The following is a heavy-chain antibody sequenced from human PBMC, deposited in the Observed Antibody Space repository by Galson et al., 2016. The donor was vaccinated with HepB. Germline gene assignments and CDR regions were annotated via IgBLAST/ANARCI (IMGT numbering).Heavy chain of an antibody. CDR3: MKDHRQDPSDI. Sequence: SLRLSCAASGFTFSNYAMHWVRQAPGKGLEYVSRISSDGRTTYYADSVKGRFTVSRDNSRNTHYLQMSSLRPEDTAVYYCMKDHRQDPSDIWGQGTTVIVSP. V-gene: IGHV3-64D*06. CDR1: GFTFSNYA. CDR2: ISSDGRTT. J-gene: IGHJ3*02.